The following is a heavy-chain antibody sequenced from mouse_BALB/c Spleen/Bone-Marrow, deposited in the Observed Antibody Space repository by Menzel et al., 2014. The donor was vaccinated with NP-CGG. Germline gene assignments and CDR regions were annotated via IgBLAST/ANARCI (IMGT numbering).Heavy chain of an antibody. Sequence: QVQLQQSGAELVKPGASVKLSCKASGYTFTSYYIYWVKQRPGQGLEWIGEINPSNGGTNFNEKFKSKATLTVDKSSSTAYMQLSSLTSEDSAVYDCTREGDSPFAYWGQGTLVTVSA. D-gene: IGHD2-13*01. J-gene: IGHJ3*01. CDR2: INPSNGGT. V-gene: IGHV1S81*02. CDR3: TREGDSPFAY. CDR1: GYTFTSYY.